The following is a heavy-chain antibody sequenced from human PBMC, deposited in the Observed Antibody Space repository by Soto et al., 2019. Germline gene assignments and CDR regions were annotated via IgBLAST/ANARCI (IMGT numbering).Heavy chain of an antibody. D-gene: IGHD3-22*01. Sequence: PGESLKISCKGSGYSFTSYWIGWVRQMPGKGLEWMGIIYPGDSDTRYSPSFQGQVTISADKSISTAYLQWSSLKASDTAMYYCARHGYYDSSGSRTYGMDVWGQGTTVTSP. CDR1: GYSFTSYW. CDR3: ARHGYYDSSGSRTYGMDV. V-gene: IGHV5-51*01. CDR2: IYPGDSDT. J-gene: IGHJ6*02.